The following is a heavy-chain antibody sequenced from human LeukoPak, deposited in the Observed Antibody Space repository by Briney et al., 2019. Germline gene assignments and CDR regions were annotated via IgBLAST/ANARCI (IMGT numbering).Heavy chain of an antibody. D-gene: IGHD4-23*01. J-gene: IGHJ4*02. V-gene: IGHV3-23*01. Sequence: GGSLRLSCAASGFSFSTHAMSWVRQAPGKGLEWVSTIYYSGGNTYSADSVKGRFTISRDNAKNMLYLQMNSLRAEDTAIYYCAKDQGQAVVPRRFDYWGQGTLVTVSS. CDR1: GFSFSTHA. CDR3: AKDQGQAVVPRRFDY. CDR2: IYYSGGNT.